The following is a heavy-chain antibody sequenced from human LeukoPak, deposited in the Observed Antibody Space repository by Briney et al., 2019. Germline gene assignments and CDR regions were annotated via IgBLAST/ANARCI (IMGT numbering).Heavy chain of an antibody. J-gene: IGHJ4*02. CDR3: AKCGNCYYSGASYFDY. D-gene: IGHD3-22*01. CDR2: ISGGGGTT. V-gene: IGHV3-23*01. CDR1: GFTFSNYA. Sequence: GGSLRLSCAASGFTFSNYAMSWVRQAPGKGLEWVSAISGGGGTTYFADSVKGRFTISRDNSKNTLYLQVNNLRAEDTAQYFCAKCGNCYYSGASYFDYWGQGSLVTVSS.